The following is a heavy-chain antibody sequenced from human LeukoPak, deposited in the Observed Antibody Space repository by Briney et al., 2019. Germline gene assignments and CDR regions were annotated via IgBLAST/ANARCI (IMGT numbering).Heavy chain of an antibody. J-gene: IGHJ4*02. CDR1: GFTFSNYW. CDR2: INQDGSEI. D-gene: IGHD4-17*01. V-gene: IGHV3-7*01. CDR3: ARDYGDNY. Sequence: GGSLRLSCAASGFTFSNYWMSWVRQAPGKGLEWLANINQDGSEIYYVDSVKGRFTISRDNAKNSLYLQMNSLRAEDTAVYYCARDYGDNYWGQGTLVTVSS.